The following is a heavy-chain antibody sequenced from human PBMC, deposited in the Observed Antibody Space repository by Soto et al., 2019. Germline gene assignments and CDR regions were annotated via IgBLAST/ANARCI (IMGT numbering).Heavy chain of an antibody. D-gene: IGHD6-13*01. CDR3: ARDESSSWYLEGFDP. V-gene: IGHV3-33*01. J-gene: IGHJ5*02. CDR1: GFTFSSYG. CDR2: IWYDGSNK. Sequence: QVQLVESGGGVVQPGRSLRLSCAASGFTFSSYGMHWVRQAPGKGLEWVAVIWYDGSNKYYADYVKGRFTISRDNSKNTLYLQMNSLRAEDTAVYYCARDESSSWYLEGFDPWGQGTLVTVSS.